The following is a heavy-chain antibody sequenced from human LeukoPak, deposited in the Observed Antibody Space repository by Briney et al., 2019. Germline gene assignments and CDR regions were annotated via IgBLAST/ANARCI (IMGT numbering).Heavy chain of an antibody. J-gene: IGHJ4*02. CDR1: GFTFSSYA. D-gene: IGHD5-18*01. CDR3: ATVHTAMGLMYYFDY. Sequence: GGSLRLSCAASGFTFSSYAMSWVRQAPGKGLEWVSAISGSGGSTYYADSVKGRFTISRDNSKNTLYLQMNSLRAEDTAVYYCATVHTAMGLMYYFDYWGPGTLVTVSS. V-gene: IGHV3-23*01. CDR2: ISGSGGST.